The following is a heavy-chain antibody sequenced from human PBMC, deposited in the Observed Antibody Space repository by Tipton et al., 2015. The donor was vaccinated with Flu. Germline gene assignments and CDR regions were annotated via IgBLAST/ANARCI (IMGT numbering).Heavy chain of an antibody. CDR1: GGSISSYY. CDR3: ARELNYGMDV. CDR2: IYYSGST. Sequence: LRLSCTVPGGSISSYYWSWIRQPPGKGLEWIGYIYYSGSTNYNPSLKSRVTISVDTSKNQFSLKLSSVTAADTAVYYCARELNYGMDVWGQGTTVTASS. V-gene: IGHV4-59*01. J-gene: IGHJ6*02.